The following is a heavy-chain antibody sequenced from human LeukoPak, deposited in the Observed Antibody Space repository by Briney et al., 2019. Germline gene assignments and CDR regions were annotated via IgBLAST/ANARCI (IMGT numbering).Heavy chain of an antibody. J-gene: IGHJ4*02. CDR3: ARGLPKYYYDRSRGSERLDY. CDR1: GGSFSGYY. D-gene: IGHD3-22*01. Sequence: PSETLSLTCAVYGGSFSGYYWSWLRQPPGKGLEGIGEINHSGSTNYNPSLKSRVTISVDTSKTQFSLNLSSVTAADTAVYYCARGLPKYYYDRSRGSERLDYWGQGTLVTVSS. CDR2: INHSGST. V-gene: IGHV4-34*01.